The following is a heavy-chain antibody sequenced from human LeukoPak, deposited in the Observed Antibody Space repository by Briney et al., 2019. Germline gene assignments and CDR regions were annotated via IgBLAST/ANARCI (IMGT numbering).Heavy chain of an antibody. V-gene: IGHV1-2*02. Sequence: ASVKVSCKASGYTFTGYYIHWARQAPGRRLEWVGCINPKTGGTNYAQKFLDRVTMTTDMSTSTAYMELIRLRSRDTAVYFCARGSSKYVFGYYMDVWGKGTTIIVSS. CDR2: INPKTGGT. D-gene: IGHD4-11*01. CDR3: ARGSSKYVFGYYMDV. J-gene: IGHJ6*03. CDR1: GYTFTGYY.